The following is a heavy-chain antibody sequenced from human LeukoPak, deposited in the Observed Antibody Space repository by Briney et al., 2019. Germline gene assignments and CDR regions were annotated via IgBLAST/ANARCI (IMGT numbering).Heavy chain of an antibody. Sequence: SETLSLTCAVYGGSFSGYYWSWIRQPPGKGLEWIGEINHSGSTNYNPSLKSRVTISVDTSKNQFSLKLSSVTAADTAVYYCARRRYSYGSGFDYWAREPWSPSPQ. J-gene: IGHJ4*02. V-gene: IGHV4-34*01. D-gene: IGHD5-18*01. CDR2: INHSGST. CDR3: ARRRYSYGSGFDY. CDR1: GGSFSGYY.